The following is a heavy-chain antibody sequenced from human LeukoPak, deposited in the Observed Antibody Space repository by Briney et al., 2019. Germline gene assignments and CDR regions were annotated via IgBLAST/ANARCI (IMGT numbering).Heavy chain of an antibody. CDR1: GNFISNGYY. J-gene: IGHJ4*02. CDR2: IYYSGST. V-gene: IGHV4-38-2*01. D-gene: IGHD6-6*01. CDR3: ARHRGAARDPLFD. Sequence: PSETLSLTCAVSGNFISNGYYWGWTRQPPGKGLEWIGSIYYSGSTYYNPSLKSRVTISVDTSKNQFSLKLSSVTAADTAVYYCARHRGAARDPLFDWGQGTLVTVSS.